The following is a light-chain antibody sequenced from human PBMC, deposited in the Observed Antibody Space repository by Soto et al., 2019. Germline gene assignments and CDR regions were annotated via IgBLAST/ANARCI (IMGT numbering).Light chain of an antibody. CDR1: QSVSSN. J-gene: IGKJ1*01. CDR2: CAS. CDR3: QQYNNWTPWT. V-gene: IGKV3-15*01. Sequence: EIVMTQSPATLSVSPGERATLSCRASQSVSSNLAWYQQKPGQAHRLLIYCASTRATGIPARFSGSVSGTEFTLTISSLQSEYFAVYYCQQYNNWTPWTFGQGTKVAIK.